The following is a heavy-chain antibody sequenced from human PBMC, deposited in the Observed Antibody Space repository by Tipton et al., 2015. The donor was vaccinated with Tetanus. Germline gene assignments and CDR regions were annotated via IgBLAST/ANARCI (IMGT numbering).Heavy chain of an antibody. CDR2: VYYIGST. V-gene: IGHV4-39*01. D-gene: IGHD2-15*01. CDR3: ARTFPVGGSRIRGGCPFDV. Sequence: LSLTCNVSGDSISNKDYYWGWIRQSPGQGLEWLATVYYIGSTYYNPSLKSRLSISVAPSRNLFSLRLTSLTAADTAIYYCARTFPVGGSRIRGGCPFDVWGQGTLVTVAS. CDR1: GDSISNKDYY. J-gene: IGHJ3*01.